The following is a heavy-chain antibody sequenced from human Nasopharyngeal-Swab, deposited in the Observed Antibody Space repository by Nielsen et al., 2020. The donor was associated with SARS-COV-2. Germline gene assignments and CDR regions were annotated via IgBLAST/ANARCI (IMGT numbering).Heavy chain of an antibody. CDR3: ARRRCTSTSCFFDY. Sequence: GGSLRLSCVASGFTFSSYHMSWVRQAPGQGLQLVSNIKQDAIEKNYMDSVKGRFTISRDDAKNSLFLQMNSLRAEDTAIYYCARRRCTSTSCFFDYWGQGTLVTVSS. CDR2: IKQDAIEK. V-gene: IGHV3-7*03. CDR1: GFTFSSYH. J-gene: IGHJ4*02. D-gene: IGHD2-2*01.